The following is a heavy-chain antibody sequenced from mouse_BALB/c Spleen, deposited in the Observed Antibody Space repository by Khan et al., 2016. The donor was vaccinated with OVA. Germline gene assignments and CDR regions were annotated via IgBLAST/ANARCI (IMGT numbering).Heavy chain of an antibody. CDR2: ISGDSSTV. Sequence: EVQLVESGGGLVQPGGSRKLSCAASGFTFSTYGMHWVRQAPEKGLEWVAYISGDSSTVYYAATVKGRFTISRDNPKKTLFLQMTSLMSEDTARYYCATSYFYGYYFDYWGPGTTLTVSS. J-gene: IGHJ2*01. CDR1: GFTFSTYG. V-gene: IGHV5-17*02. D-gene: IGHD1-1*01. CDR3: ATSYFYGYYFDY.